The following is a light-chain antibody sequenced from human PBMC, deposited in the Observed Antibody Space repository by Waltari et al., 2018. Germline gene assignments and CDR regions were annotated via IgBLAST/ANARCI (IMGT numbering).Light chain of an antibody. J-gene: IGKJ4*01. CDR2: RAS. CDR1: QGIHDN. CDR3: QQYNRWPPLT. Sequence: ETVMTQSPATLSMSPGERATLSCRASQGIHDNLAWYQQKPGQAPRLLIYRASTRATGIPARFSGSGSGTGFTLTITSLQSEDSALYYCQQYNRWPPLTFGGGTKVEI. V-gene: IGKV3-15*01.